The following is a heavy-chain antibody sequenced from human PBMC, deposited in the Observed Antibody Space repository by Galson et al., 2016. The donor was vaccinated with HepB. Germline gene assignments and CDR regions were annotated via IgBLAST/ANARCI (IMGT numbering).Heavy chain of an antibody. CDR3: ARPLLRYFDWLAGFDY. D-gene: IGHD3-9*01. CDR2: ISYDGGNK. Sequence: SLRLSCAASAFTFSSYAMHWVRQAPGKGLEWVALISYDGGNKYYADSVKGRFTISRDNSKNTLFLQMNSLRAEDTAVYYCARPLLRYFDWLAGFDYWGQGTLVTVSS. J-gene: IGHJ4*02. CDR1: AFTFSSYA. V-gene: IGHV3-30*04.